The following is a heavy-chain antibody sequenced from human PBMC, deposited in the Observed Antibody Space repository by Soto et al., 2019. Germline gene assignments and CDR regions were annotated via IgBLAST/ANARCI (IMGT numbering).Heavy chain of an antibody. CDR3: AIARVADSALDH. V-gene: IGHV3-30*03. CDR2: MSYDGSAK. J-gene: IGHJ4*02. Sequence: ESGGGVVQPGRSLRLSCAGSGFIFSNNGMHWVRQAPGKGLEWVAFMSYDGSAKFYADSVKGRFTISRDNSKSTLFLHMSNLRAEDTAMYYCAIARVADSALDHWGQGTLVTVSS. D-gene: IGHD6-6*01. CDR1: GFIFSNNG.